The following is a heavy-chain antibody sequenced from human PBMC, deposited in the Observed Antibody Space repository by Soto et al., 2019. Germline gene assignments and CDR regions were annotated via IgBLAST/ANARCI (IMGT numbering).Heavy chain of an antibody. V-gene: IGHV1-69*13. Sequence: ASVKVSCKASGGTFSRYAISWVRQAPGQGLEWMGGIIPMFGKANYAQKFQGRVTITADESTSTGYMELRSLRSEDTAVYYCARDGALYDSSGYYYRYWGQGILFTVSS. CDR2: IIPMFGKA. CDR3: ARDGALYDSSGYYYRY. J-gene: IGHJ4*02. CDR1: GGTFSRYA. D-gene: IGHD3-22*01.